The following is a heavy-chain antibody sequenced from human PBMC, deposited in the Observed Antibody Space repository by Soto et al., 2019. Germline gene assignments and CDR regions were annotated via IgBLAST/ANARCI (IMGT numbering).Heavy chain of an antibody. CDR2: ISGSSGST. V-gene: IGHV3-23*01. D-gene: IGHD6-19*01. CDR3: AKDKWLEYFQH. CDR1: GFVYSSYA. J-gene: IGHJ1*01. Sequence: SLRPSCAAAGFVYSSYARSWVRQAQGEGREWVSAISGSSGSTYYADSGKGRSSISRDNSKNTLYLQMNSLRAEDTAVYYWAKDKWLEYFQHWAQGTLLTVSS.